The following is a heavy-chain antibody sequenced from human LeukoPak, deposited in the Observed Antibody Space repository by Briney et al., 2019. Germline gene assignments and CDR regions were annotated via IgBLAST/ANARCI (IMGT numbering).Heavy chain of an antibody. CDR2: INPNSGGT. V-gene: IGHV1-2*02. D-gene: IGHD6-13*01. CDR3: ARGESSSSWCEGDAFDI. CDR1: GYTFTGYY. J-gene: IGHJ3*02. Sequence: ASVKVSCKASGYTFTGYYMHWVRQAPGQGLEWMGWINPNSGGTNYAQKFQGRVTMTRDTSISTAYMELSRLRSDDTAVYYCARGESSSSWCEGDAFDIWGQGTMVTVSS.